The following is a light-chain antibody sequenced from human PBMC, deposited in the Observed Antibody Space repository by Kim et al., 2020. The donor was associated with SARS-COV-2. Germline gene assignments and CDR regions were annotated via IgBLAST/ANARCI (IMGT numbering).Light chain of an antibody. CDR2: AAS. Sequence: ASVGDRVTITCRASQSISSYLNWYQQKPGKAPKLLIYAASTLQSGVPSRFSGSESGTDFTLTISSLQPEDFATYYRQQSYSVPQTFGQGTKVDIK. V-gene: IGKV1-39*01. CDR1: QSISSY. CDR3: QQSYSVPQT. J-gene: IGKJ1*01.